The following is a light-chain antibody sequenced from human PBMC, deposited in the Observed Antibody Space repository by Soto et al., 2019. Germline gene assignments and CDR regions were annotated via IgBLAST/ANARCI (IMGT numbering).Light chain of an antibody. Sequence: IVMTQSPATLSVSAGERPTLSCRASQCVSSNLAWDQQKPGQAPRLVIYGASTRATGIPARFSGSGSGTEFTLTISSLQSEDFAVYYCQQYNNWPPITFGQGTRLEI. CDR2: GAS. V-gene: IGKV3D-15*01. J-gene: IGKJ5*01. CDR1: QCVSSN. CDR3: QQYNNWPPIT.